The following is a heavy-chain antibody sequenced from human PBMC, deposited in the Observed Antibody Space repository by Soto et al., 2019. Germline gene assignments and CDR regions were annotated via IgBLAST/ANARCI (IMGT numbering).Heavy chain of an antibody. CDR3: ASPTLGAFDI. D-gene: IGHD3-16*01. CDR2: IYYSGST. V-gene: IGHV4-39*01. J-gene: IGHJ3*02. CDR1: GGSLSSSNYY. Sequence: XTLSLPCTVSGGSLSSSNYYWGWIRQPPGKGLEWIGIIYYSGSTSYNSSLKSRVTISVDTSKNQFSLRLSSVTAADTAVYYCASPTLGAFDIWGQGTMGTVSS.